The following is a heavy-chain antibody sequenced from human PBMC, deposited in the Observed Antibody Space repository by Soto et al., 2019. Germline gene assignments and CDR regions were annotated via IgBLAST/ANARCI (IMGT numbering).Heavy chain of an antibody. CDR2: IWYDGSNK. CDR3: AREPYGSGSYFNYYYYGMDV. D-gene: IGHD3-10*01. CDR1: GFTFSSYG. Sequence: GGSLRLSCAASGFTFSSYGMHWVRQAPGKGLEWVAVIWYDGSNKYYADSVKGRFTISRDNSKNTLYLQMNSLRAEDTAVYYCAREPYGSGSYFNYYYYGMDVWGQGTTVTVSS. V-gene: IGHV3-33*01. J-gene: IGHJ6*02.